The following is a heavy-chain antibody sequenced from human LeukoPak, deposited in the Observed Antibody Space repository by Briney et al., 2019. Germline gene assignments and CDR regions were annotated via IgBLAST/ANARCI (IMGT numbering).Heavy chain of an antibody. CDR3: ASGLDSSGFDY. CDR1: GFTFSSYS. J-gene: IGHJ4*02. V-gene: IGHV3-21*01. D-gene: IGHD6-19*01. Sequence: GGSLRLSCAASGFTFSSYSMNWVRQAPGKGLEWVSSISSSSSYIYYAGSVKGRFTISRDNAKNSLYLQMNSLRAEDTAVYYCASGLDSSGFDYWGQGTLVTVSS. CDR2: ISSSSSYI.